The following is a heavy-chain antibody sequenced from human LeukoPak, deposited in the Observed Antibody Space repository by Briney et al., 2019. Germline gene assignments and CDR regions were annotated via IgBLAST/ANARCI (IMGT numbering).Heavy chain of an antibody. CDR3: AREDYESYYFDY. J-gene: IGHJ4*02. Sequence: SETLSLTCAVYGGSFSGYYWSWIRQPPGKGLEWIGEINHSGSTNYNPSLKSRVTISVDTSKNQFSLKLSSVTAADTAVYYCAREDYESYYFDYWGQGILVTVSS. D-gene: IGHD4-17*01. CDR2: INHSGST. V-gene: IGHV4-34*01. CDR1: GGSFSGYY.